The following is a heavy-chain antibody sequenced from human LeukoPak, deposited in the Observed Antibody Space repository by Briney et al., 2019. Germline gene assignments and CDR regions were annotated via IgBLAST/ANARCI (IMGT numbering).Heavy chain of an antibody. CDR1: RGSIVGYF. D-gene: IGHD6-19*01. Sequence: SETLPLTCTVSRGSIVGYFWTWVRQPPGKGLECIGNIRFSGATSYNPSLESRVTISVDSSKSQIFLNLRSVTTADTAVYYCARGNGWHDYWGQGTLVTVSS. J-gene: IGHJ4*02. CDR3: ARGNGWHDY. CDR2: IRFSGAT. V-gene: IGHV4-59*01.